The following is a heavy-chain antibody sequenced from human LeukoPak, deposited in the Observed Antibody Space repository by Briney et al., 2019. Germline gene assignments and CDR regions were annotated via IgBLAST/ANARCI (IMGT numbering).Heavy chain of an antibody. CDR3: ARDVGQVQDLHWCAP. CDR1: GFTFNRNG. V-gene: IGHV3-30*03. D-gene: IGHD1-26*01. Sequence: GGSLRLSCAPSGFTFNRNGMRWVRQAPGKGLEWVAAISHDGSQAYNRDAVKVRFPIARDNSKNTFYLEMNSLRPEDRAMYYCARDVGQVQDLHWCAPGGGGTLGSVS. J-gene: IGHJ5*02. CDR2: ISHDGSQA.